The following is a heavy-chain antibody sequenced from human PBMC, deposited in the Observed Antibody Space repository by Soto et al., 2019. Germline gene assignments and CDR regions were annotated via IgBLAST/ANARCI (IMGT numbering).Heavy chain of an antibody. J-gene: IGHJ4*02. CDR1: GGSISSGDYY. Sequence: QVQLQESCPGLVKPSQTLSLTCTVSGGSISSGDYYWRWIRQPPGKGLERIGYIYYSGSTYYNPSLKSRVNISVDTSQNQFSLKLSSVTAANTAVYYCASSLGELSPSEGIDYWVQGTMVTVSS. D-gene: IGHD3-16*02. CDR2: IYYSGST. CDR3: ASSLGELSPSEGIDY. V-gene: IGHV4-30-4*01.